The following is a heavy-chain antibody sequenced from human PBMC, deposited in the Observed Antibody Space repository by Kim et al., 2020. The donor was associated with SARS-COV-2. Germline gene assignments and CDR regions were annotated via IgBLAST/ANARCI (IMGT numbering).Heavy chain of an antibody. V-gene: IGHV3-7*01. CDR3: TRDLEY. CDR2: KKDGREK. J-gene: IGHJ4*02. Sequence: KKDGREKYYVDSVKGRFTISRDNAKNSLYLQMNSLRAEDTAVYYCTRDLEYWGQGTLVTVSS.